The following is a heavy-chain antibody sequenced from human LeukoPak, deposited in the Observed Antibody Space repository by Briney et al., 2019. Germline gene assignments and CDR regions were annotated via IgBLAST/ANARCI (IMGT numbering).Heavy chain of an antibody. V-gene: IGHV3-23*01. Sequence: GGSLGLSCAASGFTFSDYYMSWIRQAPGKGLEWVSTIGGLGESTNYGDSVKGRFTISRDNSKNTLYLQMNNLRAEDTAVYYCAKDRDIILTGHGMDAWGQGTTVTVSS. J-gene: IGHJ6*02. CDR1: GFTFSDYY. CDR3: AKDRDIILTGHGMDA. CDR2: IGGLGEST. D-gene: IGHD3-9*01.